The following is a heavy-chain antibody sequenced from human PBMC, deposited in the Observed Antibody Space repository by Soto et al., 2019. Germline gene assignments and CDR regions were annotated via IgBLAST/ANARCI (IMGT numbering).Heavy chain of an antibody. CDR2: INHSGST. CDR1: GGSFSGYY. Sequence: SETLSLTCAVYGGSFSGYYWSWIRQPPGKGLEWIGEINHSGSTNYNPSLKSRVTISVDTSKNQFSLKLSSVTAADTAVYYCARGLDDSSGYYYGDYFDYWGQGTLVT. V-gene: IGHV4-34*01. CDR3: ARGLDDSSGYYYGDYFDY. J-gene: IGHJ4*02. D-gene: IGHD3-22*01.